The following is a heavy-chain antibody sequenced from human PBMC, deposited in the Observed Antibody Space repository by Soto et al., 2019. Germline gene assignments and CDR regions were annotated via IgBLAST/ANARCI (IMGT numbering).Heavy chain of an antibody. CDR1: GYTLTELC. CDR2: FDPEDGET. V-gene: IGHV1-24*01. CDR3: ATGPFLHPSMIDY. Sequence: GASVKVSCKVSGYTLTELCMHWVRQAPGKGLEWMGGFDPEDGETIYAQKFQGRVTMTEDTSTDTAYMELSSLRSEDTAVYYCATGPFLHPSMIDYWGQGTLVTVAS. D-gene: IGHD3-22*01. J-gene: IGHJ4*02.